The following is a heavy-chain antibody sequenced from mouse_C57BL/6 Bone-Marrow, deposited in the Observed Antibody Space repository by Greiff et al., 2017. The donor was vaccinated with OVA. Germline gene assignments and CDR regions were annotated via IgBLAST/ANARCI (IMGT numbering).Heavy chain of an antibody. D-gene: IGHD2-4*01. V-gene: IGHV1-59*01. J-gene: IGHJ2*01. CDR3: ARSSYDFLDY. CDR2: IDPSDSYT. CDR1: GYTFTSYW. Sequence: VQLQQPGAELVRPGTSVKLSCKASGYTFTSYWMHWVKQRPGQGLEWIGVIDPSDSYTNYNQKFKGKATLTVDTSSSTAYMQLSSLTSEDSAVYYCARSSYDFLDYWGQGTTLTVSS.